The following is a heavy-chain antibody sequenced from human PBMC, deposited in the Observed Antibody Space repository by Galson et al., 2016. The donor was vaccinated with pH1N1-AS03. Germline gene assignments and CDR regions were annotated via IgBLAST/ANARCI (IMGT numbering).Heavy chain of an antibody. CDR2: IFYIGDT. CDR1: GGSIRSSNYY. V-gene: IGHV4-61*05. D-gene: IGHD2-15*01. CDR3: GRHLRSSYSMDV. J-gene: IGHJ6*02. Sequence: ETLSLTCTASGGSIRSSNYYWTWIRQPPGKGLEWIGQIFYIGDTLYTPSLRGRVTMSVDTSKNQLSLRLSSVTAADTAVYYCGRHLRSSYSMDVWGQGTTVTVSS.